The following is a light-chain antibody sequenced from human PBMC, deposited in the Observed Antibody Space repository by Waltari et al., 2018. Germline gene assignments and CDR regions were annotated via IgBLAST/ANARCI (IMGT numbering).Light chain of an antibody. CDR3: LHHLSLPAT. J-gene: IGKJ1*01. CDR2: GAS. V-gene: IGKV3-20*01. Sequence: EIVLTRSTGTLSLSPGERATLSCRASPSVSRYLDWYHQKPGQAPRLLIYGASTRATRIPYGFSCSGSRTYFSLTISILEHEDFAVYFCLHHLSLPATFGQGPKVEIQ. CDR1: PSVSRY.